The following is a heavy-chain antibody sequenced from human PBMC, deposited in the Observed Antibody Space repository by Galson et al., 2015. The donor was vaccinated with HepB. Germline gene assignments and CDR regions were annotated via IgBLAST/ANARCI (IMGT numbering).Heavy chain of an antibody. D-gene: IGHD3-22*01. Sequence: SLRLSCAASGFTFSSYWMHWVRQAPGKGLVWVSRINSDGSSTSYADSVKGRFTISRDNAKNTLYLQMNSLRAEDTAVYYCARVGHSGGYYPVDYWGQGTLVTVSS. CDR1: GFTFSSYW. J-gene: IGHJ4*02. CDR2: INSDGSST. CDR3: ARVGHSGGYYPVDY. V-gene: IGHV3-74*01.